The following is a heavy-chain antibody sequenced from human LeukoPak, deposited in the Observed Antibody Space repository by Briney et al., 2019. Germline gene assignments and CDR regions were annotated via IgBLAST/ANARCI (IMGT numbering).Heavy chain of an antibody. J-gene: IGHJ4*02. D-gene: IGHD3-10*01. CDR3: ARATYYYGSGSGY. CDR1: GYTFTSYD. Sequence: ASVKVSCKASGYTFTSYDINWVRQATGQGLAWMGWMNPNSGNTGYAQKFQGRVTMTRNTSISTAYMELSSMRSEDTAVYYCARATYYYGSGSGYWGQGTLVTVSS. CDR2: MNPNSGNT. V-gene: IGHV1-8*01.